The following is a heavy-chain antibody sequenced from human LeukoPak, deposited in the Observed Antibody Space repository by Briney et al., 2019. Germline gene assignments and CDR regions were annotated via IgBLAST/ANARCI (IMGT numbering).Heavy chain of an antibody. CDR2: IYSGGST. CDR1: GFTFSSYS. V-gene: IGHV3-53*01. J-gene: IGHJ4*02. Sequence: GGSLRLSCAASGFTFSSYSMNWVRQAPGKGLEWVSVIYSGGSTYYADSVKGRFTISRDNSKNTLYLQMNSLRAEDTAVYYCARAHQYSSGPWGFDYWGQGTLVTVSS. D-gene: IGHD6-19*01. CDR3: ARAHQYSSGPWGFDY.